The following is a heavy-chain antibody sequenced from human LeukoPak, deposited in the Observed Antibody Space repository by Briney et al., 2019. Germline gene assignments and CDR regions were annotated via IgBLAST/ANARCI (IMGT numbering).Heavy chain of an antibody. CDR1: GYIFTSYA. CDR2: INPNSGGT. V-gene: IGHV1-2*02. Sequence: ASVKVSCKASGYIFTSYAMNWVRQAPGQGLEWMGWINPNSGGTNYAQKFQGRVTMTRDTSISTAYMELSRLRSDDTAVYYCARVHGDDAFDIWGQGTMVSVSS. CDR3: ARVHGDDAFDI. D-gene: IGHD3-10*01. J-gene: IGHJ3*02.